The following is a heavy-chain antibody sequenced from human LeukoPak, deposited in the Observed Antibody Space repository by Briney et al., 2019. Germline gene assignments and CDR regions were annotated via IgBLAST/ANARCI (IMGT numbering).Heavy chain of an antibody. CDR1: GGSISSYY. CDR2: IYHSGST. V-gene: IGHV4-59*12. D-gene: IGHD6-6*01. Sequence: SETLSLTCTVSGGSISSYYWSWIRQPPGKGLEWIGYIYHSGSTYYNPSLKSRVTISVDRSKNQFSLKLSSVTAADTAVYYCARVPKSSPPFDYWGQGTLVTVSS. CDR3: ARVPKSSPPFDY. J-gene: IGHJ4*02.